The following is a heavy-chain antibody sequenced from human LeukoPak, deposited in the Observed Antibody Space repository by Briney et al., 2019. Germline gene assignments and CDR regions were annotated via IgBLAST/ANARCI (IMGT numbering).Heavy chain of an antibody. J-gene: IGHJ6*03. CDR1: GYTFTSYD. Sequence: AASVTVSCKASGYTFTSYDINWVRQAPGQGLEWMGGIIPIFGTANYAQKFQGRVTITADESTSTAYMELSSLRSEDTAVYYCARQALEGIAAAGTPLYYYYYMDGWGKGTTVTISS. CDR2: IIPIFGTA. V-gene: IGHV1-69*13. CDR3: ARQALEGIAAAGTPLYYYYYMDG. D-gene: IGHD6-13*01.